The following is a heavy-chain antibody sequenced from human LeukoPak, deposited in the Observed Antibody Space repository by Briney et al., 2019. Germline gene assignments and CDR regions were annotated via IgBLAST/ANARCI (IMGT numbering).Heavy chain of an antibody. CDR2: ISGSGGST. V-gene: IGHV3-23*01. Sequence: GGSLRLSCAASGFTFSSYEMNWVRQAPGKGLEWVSAISGSGGSTYYADSVKGRFTISRDNSKNTLYLQMNGLRAEDTAVYYCAKFGYDFWSGYRKFDYWGQGTLVTVSS. CDR3: AKFGYDFWSGYRKFDY. D-gene: IGHD3-3*01. J-gene: IGHJ4*02. CDR1: GFTFSSYE.